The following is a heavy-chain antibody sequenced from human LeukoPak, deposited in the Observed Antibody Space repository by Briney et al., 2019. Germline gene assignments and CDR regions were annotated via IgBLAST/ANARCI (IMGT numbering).Heavy chain of an antibody. D-gene: IGHD3-3*01. Sequence: GGSLRLSCAAPGFTFDDYGMSWVRQAPGKGLEWVSGINWNGGSTGYADSVKGRFTISRDNAKNSLYLQMNSLRAEDTALYYCARVKYYDFWSGYYDYWGQGTLVTVSS. J-gene: IGHJ4*02. CDR2: INWNGGST. V-gene: IGHV3-20*04. CDR3: ARVKYYDFWSGYYDY. CDR1: GFTFDDYG.